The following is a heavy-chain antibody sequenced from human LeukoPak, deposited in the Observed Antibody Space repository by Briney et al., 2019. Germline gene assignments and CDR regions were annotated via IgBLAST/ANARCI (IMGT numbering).Heavy chain of an antibody. V-gene: IGHV3-7*01. Sequence: GGSLRLSCAASGFTFSAFWMSWVRQAPGKGLEWVANIKQDGSEKYYVDSVKGRFTISRDNAKDTMYLQMNSLRAEDTAVYYCVPTDSSGLDWGQGTLVTVSS. CDR1: GFTFSAFW. CDR2: IKQDGSEK. CDR3: VPTDSSGLD. J-gene: IGHJ4*02. D-gene: IGHD3-22*01.